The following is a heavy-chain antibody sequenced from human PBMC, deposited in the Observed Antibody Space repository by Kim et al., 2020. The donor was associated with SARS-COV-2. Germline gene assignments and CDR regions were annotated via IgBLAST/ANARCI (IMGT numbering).Heavy chain of an antibody. Sequence: SVKVSCKASGGTFSSYAISWVRQAPGQGLEWMGGIIPIFGTANYAQKFQGRVTITADESTSTAYMELSSLRSEDTAVYYCAGRYGSGSYALGYNWFDPWGQGTLVTVSS. D-gene: IGHD3-10*01. J-gene: IGHJ5*02. V-gene: IGHV1-69*13. CDR2: IIPIFGTA. CDR1: GGTFSSYA. CDR3: AGRYGSGSYALGYNWFDP.